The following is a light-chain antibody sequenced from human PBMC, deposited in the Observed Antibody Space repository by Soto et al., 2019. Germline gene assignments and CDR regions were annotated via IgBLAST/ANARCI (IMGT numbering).Light chain of an antibody. Sequence: VLTQPASVSGSPGQSITISCTGTSSDVGGYNYVSWYQQHPGKAPKLMIYDVSNRPSGVSNRFSGSKSGNTASLTTSGLQAEDEADYYCSSYTSSSTPYVFGTGTKVTVL. V-gene: IGLV2-14*01. CDR1: SSDVGGYNY. CDR2: DVS. J-gene: IGLJ1*01. CDR3: SSYTSSSTPYV.